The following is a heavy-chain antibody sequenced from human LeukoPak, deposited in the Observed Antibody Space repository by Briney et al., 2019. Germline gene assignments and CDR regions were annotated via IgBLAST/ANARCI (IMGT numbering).Heavy chain of an antibody. CDR2: INPSGGST. CDR3: ARSREARITIFGVPKNWFDP. J-gene: IGHJ5*02. V-gene: IGHV1-46*01. D-gene: IGHD3-3*01. Sequence: GASVKVSCKASGYTFTSYYMHWVRQAPGQGLEWMGIINPSGGSTSYAQKFQGRVTMTRDTSTSTVYMELSSLRSEDTAVYYCARSREARITIFGVPKNWFDPWGQGTLVTVSS. CDR1: GYTFTSYY.